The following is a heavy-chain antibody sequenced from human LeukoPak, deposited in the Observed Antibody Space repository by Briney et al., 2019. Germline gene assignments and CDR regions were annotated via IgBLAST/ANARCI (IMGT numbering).Heavy chain of an antibody. CDR1: GFTFSSYS. CDR3: AREPAGMRSISAFDI. D-gene: IGHD2-8*01. Sequence: KPGGSLRLSCAASGFTFSSYSMNWVRQAPGKGLEWVSSISSSSSYIYYADSVKGRFTISRDNAKNSLYLQMNSLRAEDTAVYYCAREPAGMRSISAFDIWGQGTMVTVSS. CDR2: ISSSSSYI. V-gene: IGHV3-21*01. J-gene: IGHJ3*02.